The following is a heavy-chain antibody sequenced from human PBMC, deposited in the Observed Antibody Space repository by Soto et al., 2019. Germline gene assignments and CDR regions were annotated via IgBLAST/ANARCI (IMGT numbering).Heavy chain of an antibody. V-gene: IGHV3-74*01. CDR3: AIVAYGAYHFDY. CDR2: INTDGSTR. J-gene: IGHJ4*02. Sequence: EVQLVESGGGLVQHGGSLRLSCAASGFTFSSYWMHWVRQAPGEGLVWVSRINTDGSTRSYADSVKGRFTISRDNAKNTLFLQMNMLRAEDTAVYYCAIVAYGAYHFDYWGQGTLVTTSS. CDR1: GFTFSSYW. D-gene: IGHD2-21*01.